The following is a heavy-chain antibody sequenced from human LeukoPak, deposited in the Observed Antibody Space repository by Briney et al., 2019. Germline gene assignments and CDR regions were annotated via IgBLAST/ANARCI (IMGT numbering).Heavy chain of an antibody. D-gene: IGHD5-18*01. CDR2: ISGSGGST. CDR1: GFTFSSYA. V-gene: IGHV3-23*01. Sequence: GGSLILSCAASGFTFSSYAMSWVRPAPGKGLEWVSAISGSGGSTYYADSVKGRFTISRDNSKNTLYLQMNSLRAEDTAVYYCAKTGGYSCVRNWYFDYWGQGTLVTVSS. J-gene: IGHJ4*02. CDR3: AKTGGYSCVRNWYFDY.